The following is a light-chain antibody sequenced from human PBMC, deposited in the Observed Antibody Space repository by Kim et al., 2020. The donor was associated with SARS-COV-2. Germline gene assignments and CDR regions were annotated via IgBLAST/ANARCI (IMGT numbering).Light chain of an antibody. CDR2: RDN. J-gene: IGLJ2*01. V-gene: IGLV3-9*01. CDR1: NIGTKH. Sequence: VSVDMGQTASIACGGDNIGTKHVQWYQQKAGQAPMLVIYRDNNRPSGIPERFSGANSGNTATLTISVAQVGDEAEYYCQVWDNSVIFGGGTQLTVL. CDR3: QVWDNSVI.